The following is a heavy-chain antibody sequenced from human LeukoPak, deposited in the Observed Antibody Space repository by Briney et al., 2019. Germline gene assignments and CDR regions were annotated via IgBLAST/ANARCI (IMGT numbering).Heavy chain of an antibody. V-gene: IGHV3-48*01. Sequence: GGSLRLSCAASGFTFSTYSMAWVRQAPGKGLEWVSYISSGSSAIYYADSVKGRFTISRDNARNSLSLQMNSLRAEDTAVYYCARDKERIQLWSGDFDYWGQGTLVTVSS. J-gene: IGHJ4*02. CDR2: ISSGSSAI. CDR3: ARDKERIQLWSGDFDY. CDR1: GFTFSTYS. D-gene: IGHD5-18*01.